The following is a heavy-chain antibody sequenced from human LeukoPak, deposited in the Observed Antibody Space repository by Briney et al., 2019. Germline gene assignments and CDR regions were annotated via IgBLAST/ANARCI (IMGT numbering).Heavy chain of an antibody. D-gene: IGHD2-2*01. CDR3: ASFDSSTSVLDY. CDR1: GGSISSSSYY. J-gene: IGHJ4*02. V-gene: IGHV4-39*07. Sequence: SETLSLTCTVSGGSISSSSYYWGWIRQPPGKGLEWIGSIYYSGSTYYNPSLKSRVTISVDTSKNQFSLKLSSVTAADTAVYYCASFDSSTSVLDYWGQGTLVTVSS. CDR2: IYYSGST.